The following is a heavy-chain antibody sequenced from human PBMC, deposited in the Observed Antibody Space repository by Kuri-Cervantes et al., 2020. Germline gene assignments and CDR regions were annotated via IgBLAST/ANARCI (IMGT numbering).Heavy chain of an antibody. CDR3: ARRLVDTAMVYYYGMDV. CDR1: GGSISSYY. Sequence: SETLSLTCTVSGGSISSYYWGWIRQPPGKGLEWIGSIYYSGSTYSNPSLKSRVTISVDTSKYQFSPKLNSVTAADTAVYHCARRLVDTAMVYYYGMDVWGQGTTVTVSS. J-gene: IGHJ6*02. V-gene: IGHV4-39*01. D-gene: IGHD5-18*01. CDR2: IYYSGST.